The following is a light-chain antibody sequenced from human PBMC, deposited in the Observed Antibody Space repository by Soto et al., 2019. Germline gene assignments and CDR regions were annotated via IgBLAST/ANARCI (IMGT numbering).Light chain of an antibody. CDR1: SNDIGGSNF. J-gene: IGLJ2*01. CDR3: GSYAGSNTMV. CDR2: EVT. V-gene: IGLV2-8*01. Sequence: QSALTQPPSASGSPGQSVTISCTGTSNDIGGSNFVSWYQQHPDKAPKLIIYEVTNRPSGGPDRFSAFKSGNTASLTVSGLPPEDEADYYCGSYAGSNTMVFGGGTKLTVL.